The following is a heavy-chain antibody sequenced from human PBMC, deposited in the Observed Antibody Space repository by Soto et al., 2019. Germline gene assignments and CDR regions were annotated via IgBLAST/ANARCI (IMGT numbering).Heavy chain of an antibody. CDR3: ARNYYDSGGGFDY. D-gene: IGHD3-22*01. V-gene: IGHV3-53*01. CDR1: GFTVSSNY. J-gene: IGHJ4*02. CDR2: IYSGGST. Sequence: EVQLVESGGGLIQPGGSLRLSCAASGFTVSSNYMSWVRQAPGKGLEWVSVIYSGGSTYYADSVKGRVTISRDNSKNTLYLQMNSLRAEDTAVYYCARNYYDSGGGFDYWGQGTLVTVSS.